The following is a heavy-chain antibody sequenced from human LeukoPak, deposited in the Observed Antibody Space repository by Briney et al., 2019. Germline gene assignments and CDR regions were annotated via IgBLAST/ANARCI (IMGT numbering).Heavy chain of an antibody. D-gene: IGHD4-17*01. CDR3: ARENYGDYSRVGGFDY. CDR1: GFTFSSYS. CDR2: ISSSSSYI. Sequence: GGSLRLSCAASGFTFSSYSMNWVRQAPGKGLEWVSSISSSSSYIYYADSVKGRFTISRDNAKNSLYLQMNSLRAEDTAVYYCARENYGDYSRVGGFDYWGQGTLVTVSS. V-gene: IGHV3-21*01. J-gene: IGHJ4*02.